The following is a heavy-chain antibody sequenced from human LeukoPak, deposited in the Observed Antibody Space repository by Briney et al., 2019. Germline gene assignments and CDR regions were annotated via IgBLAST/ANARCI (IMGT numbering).Heavy chain of an antibody. Sequence: PSETLSLTCTVSGGSISSGGYYWSWIRQHPGKGLEWIGYIYYGGSTYYNPSLKSRVTISVDTSKSQFSLKLSSVTAADTAVYYCARVKASSLANYFDYWGQGTLVTVSS. D-gene: IGHD6-13*01. CDR2: IYYGGST. V-gene: IGHV4-31*03. CDR3: ARVKASSLANYFDY. CDR1: GGSISSGGYY. J-gene: IGHJ4*02.